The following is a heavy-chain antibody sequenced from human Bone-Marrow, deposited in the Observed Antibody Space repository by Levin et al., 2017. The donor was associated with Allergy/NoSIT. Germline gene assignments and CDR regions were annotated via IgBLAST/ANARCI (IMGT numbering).Heavy chain of an antibody. Sequence: SETLSLTCAMSGGSFSAYRWSWVRQTPGKGLEWIGEVGHNGDTNYNPSFKSRVTISVVKSKTQFSLSLISLTAADTGFYYCARLRDDYNYSPDHWGQGTLVTVSS. CDR2: VGHNGDT. D-gene: IGHD5-24*01. V-gene: IGHV4-34*01. CDR3: ARLRDDYNYSPDH. CDR1: GGSFSAYR. J-gene: IGHJ4*02.